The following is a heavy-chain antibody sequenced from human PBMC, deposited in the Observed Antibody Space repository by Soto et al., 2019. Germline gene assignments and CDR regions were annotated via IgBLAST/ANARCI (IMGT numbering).Heavy chain of an antibody. Sequence: SETLSLTCAVYGGFVSSGSYYWSWIRQPPGKGLEWIGEMSHSGGTHFNPSLKSRVTISVDTSKNQFSLKMSSVTAADTALYYCARVERGTATTVVDALDIWGPGTMVTVSS. V-gene: IGHV4-61*01. CDR3: ARVERGTATTVVDALDI. D-gene: IGHD1-1*01. CDR1: GGFVSSGSYY. CDR2: MSHSGGT. J-gene: IGHJ3*02.